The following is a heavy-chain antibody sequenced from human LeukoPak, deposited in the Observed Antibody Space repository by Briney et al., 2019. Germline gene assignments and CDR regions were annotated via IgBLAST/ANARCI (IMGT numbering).Heavy chain of an antibody. J-gene: IGHJ4*02. CDR2: ISGSGGST. Sequence: GGSLRLSCAASGFTFSSYAMSWVRQTPGKGLEWVSAISGSGGSTYYADSVKGRFTISRDNSKNTLYLQMNSLRAEDTAVYYCAHVDSSVKFDYWGQGTLVTVSS. CDR1: GFTFSSYA. V-gene: IGHV3-23*01. D-gene: IGHD3-22*01. CDR3: AHVDSSVKFDY.